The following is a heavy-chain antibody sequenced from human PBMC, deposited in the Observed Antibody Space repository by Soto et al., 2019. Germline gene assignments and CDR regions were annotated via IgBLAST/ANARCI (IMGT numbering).Heavy chain of an antibody. CDR2: INPNSGGT. D-gene: IGHD6-13*01. CDR3: ARDRGPAAVTEAFDI. CDR1: GCTFTGYY. V-gene: IGHV1-2*04. J-gene: IGHJ3*02. Sequence: QVQLVQSGAEVKKPGASVKVSCKASGCTFTGYYMHWVRQAPGQGLEWMGWINPNSGGTNYAQKFQGWVTMTRDTSISTAYMELSRLRSDDTAVYYCARDRGPAAVTEAFDIWGQGTMVTVSS.